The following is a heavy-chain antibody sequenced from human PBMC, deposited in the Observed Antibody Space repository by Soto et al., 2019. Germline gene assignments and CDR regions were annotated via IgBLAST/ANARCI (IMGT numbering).Heavy chain of an antibody. CDR3: ARGRYGDY. J-gene: IGHJ4*02. CDR1: GYGFTTYG. CDR2: ISAHNGNT. V-gene: IGHV1-18*01. Sequence: QVHLVQSRAEVKKPGASGKVSCKGSGYGFTTYGITWVRQAPGQGLEWMAWISAHNGNTNYAQKLQGRVTVTRDTSTSTAYMELRSLRSDDTAVYYCARGRYGDYWGQGALVTVSS. D-gene: IGHD1-1*01.